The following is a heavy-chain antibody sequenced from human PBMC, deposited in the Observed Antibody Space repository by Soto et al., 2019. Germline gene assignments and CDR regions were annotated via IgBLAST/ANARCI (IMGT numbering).Heavy chain of an antibody. V-gene: IGHV4-31*03. D-gene: IGHD3-10*01. J-gene: IGHJ5*02. CDR3: ARSVTP. CDR1: GDSISSGGYY. Sequence: QVQLKETGPGLVKPSQTVSLTCTVSGDSISSGGYYWNWIRQHPGKGLEWIGYIYYSGSTYYNPSLMSRVTISADTSKNQFSLKLSSVAAADRAVYYCARSVTPWGQGTLVTVSS. CDR2: IYYSGST.